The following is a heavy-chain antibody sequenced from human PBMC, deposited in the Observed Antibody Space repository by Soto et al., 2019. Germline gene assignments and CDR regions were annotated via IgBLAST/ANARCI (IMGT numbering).Heavy chain of an antibody. CDR2: IYYSGST. D-gene: IGHD3-3*01. CDR1: GGSISSYY. V-gene: IGHV4-59*01. Sequence: PSETLSLTCTVSGGSISSYYWSWIRQPPGKGLEWIGYIYYSGSTNYNPSLKSRVTISVDTSKNQFSLKLSSVTAADTAVYYCAGGREKAYYDFWSGYFSSRGSYWFDPRGQGTLVTVSS. J-gene: IGHJ5*02. CDR3: AGGREKAYYDFWSGYFSSRGSYWFDP.